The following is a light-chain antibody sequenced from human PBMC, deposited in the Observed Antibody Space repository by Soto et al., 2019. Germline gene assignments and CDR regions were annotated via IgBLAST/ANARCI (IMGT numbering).Light chain of an antibody. J-gene: IGLJ3*02. CDR1: SSNVGRYNY. V-gene: IGLV2-8*01. CDR3: SSYAASPV. CDR2: EVT. Sequence: QSALTQPPSASGSPGQSVAISCTGTSSNVGRYNYVSWYQQHPGKAPKLIIYEVTKRPSGVPDRFSGSKSGNTASLTVSGLQAEDEAEYYCSSYAASPVFGGGTKLTVL.